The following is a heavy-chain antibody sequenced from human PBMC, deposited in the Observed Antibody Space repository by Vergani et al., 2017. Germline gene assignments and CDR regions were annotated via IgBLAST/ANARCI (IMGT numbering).Heavy chain of an antibody. V-gene: IGHV3-23*01. CDR2: ISGSGGST. D-gene: IGHD5-24*01. CDR1: GFTFSSYA. J-gene: IGHJ5*02. CDR3: AKYFLPGWLQPYNWFDP. Sequence: EVQLLESGGGLVQLGGSLRLSCAASGFTFSSYAMSWVRQAPGKGLEWVSAISGSGGSTYYADSVKGRFTISRDNSKNTLYLQMNSLRAEDTAVYYCAKYFLPGWLQPYNWFDPWGQGTLVTVSS.